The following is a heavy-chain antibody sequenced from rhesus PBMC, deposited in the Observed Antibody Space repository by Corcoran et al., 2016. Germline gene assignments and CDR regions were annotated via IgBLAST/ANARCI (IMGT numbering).Heavy chain of an antibody. D-gene: IGHD3-28*01. CDR1: GGSISSSY. Sequence: QLQLQESGPGLVKPSETLSVTCAVSGGSISSSYWSWIRQAPGKGLEWIGYIYGSGSITNCNPSRKSRVTLSVDTSKNQLALKLSSVTAADTAVYYWASSPGYYWYFDLWGPGTPITISS. V-gene: IGHV4-169*02. J-gene: IGHJ2*01. CDR3: ASSPGYYWYFDL. CDR2: IYGSGSIT.